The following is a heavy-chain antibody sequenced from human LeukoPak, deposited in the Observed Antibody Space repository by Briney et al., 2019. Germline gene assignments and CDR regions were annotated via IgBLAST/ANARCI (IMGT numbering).Heavy chain of an antibody. CDR3: ARSFRRYGMDV. CDR2: ISGTGANT. V-gene: IGHV3-23*01. J-gene: IGHJ6*02. D-gene: IGHD3-10*01. Sequence: GGSLRLSCAASGFTFKNYGMSWVRQAPGKGLEWVSDISGTGANTYYADSVKGRFTISRDNAQNSLYLQMNGLRVEDTAVYYCARSFRRYGMDVWGQGTTVTVSS. CDR1: GFTFKNYG.